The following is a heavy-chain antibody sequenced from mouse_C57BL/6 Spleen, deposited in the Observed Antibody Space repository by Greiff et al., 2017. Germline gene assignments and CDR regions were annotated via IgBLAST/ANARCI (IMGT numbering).Heavy chain of an antibody. Sequence: QVQLQQPGAELVKPGASVKLSCKASGYTFTSYWMHWVKQRPGQGLEWIGMIHPNSGSTNYNEKFKGKATLTVDKSSSTAYMQLSSLTSEDSAVYYCARRGSYDGHYGGFAYWGQGTLVTVSA. D-gene: IGHD2-3*01. CDR3: ARRGSYDGHYGGFAY. CDR2: IHPNSGST. CDR1: GYTFTSYW. J-gene: IGHJ3*01. V-gene: IGHV1-64*01.